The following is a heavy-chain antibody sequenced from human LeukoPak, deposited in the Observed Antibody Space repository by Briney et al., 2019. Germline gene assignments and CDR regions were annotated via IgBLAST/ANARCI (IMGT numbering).Heavy chain of an antibody. Sequence: GGSLRLSCAASGFTFRSYWMHWVRQVPGKGLVWVSRINDDGSATFYADSVKGRFTISRDNAKNTLFLQINSLRAEDTAVYYCAREILAPGKTHDYWGQGTLVTVSS. CDR1: GFTFRSYW. CDR2: INDDGSAT. J-gene: IGHJ4*02. CDR3: AREILAPGKTHDY. V-gene: IGHV3-74*01.